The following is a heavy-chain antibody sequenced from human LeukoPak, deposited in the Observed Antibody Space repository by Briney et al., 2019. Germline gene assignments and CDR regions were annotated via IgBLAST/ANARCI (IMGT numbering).Heavy chain of an antibody. D-gene: IGHD3-10*01. CDR3: ARAGSNWHYVY. V-gene: IGHV3-7*01. CDR2: IKQDGSER. CDR1: GFTFSGFW. J-gene: IGHJ4*02. Sequence: PGGSLRLSCAASGFTFSGFWMSWVRQTPRKGLEWVANIKQDGSERYYVDSVKGRFTISRDNAKNSLSLQMNSLRVEDTAVYYCARAGSNWHYVYGGQGTLVTVSS.